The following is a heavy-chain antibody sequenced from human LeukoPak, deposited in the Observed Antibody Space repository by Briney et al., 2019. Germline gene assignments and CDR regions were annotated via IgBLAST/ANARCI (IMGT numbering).Heavy chain of an antibody. V-gene: IGHV3-23*01. CDR3: AKVGRDGYNLYYFDY. CDR2: ISGSGGST. CDR1: GFTFSSYA. D-gene: IGHD5-24*01. Sequence: GGSLRLSCAASGFTFSSYAMSWVRQAPGKGLEWVSAISGSGGSTYYADSVKGRSTISRDNSKNTLYLQMNSLRAEDTAVYSCAKVGRDGYNLYYFDYWGQGTLVTVSS. J-gene: IGHJ4*02.